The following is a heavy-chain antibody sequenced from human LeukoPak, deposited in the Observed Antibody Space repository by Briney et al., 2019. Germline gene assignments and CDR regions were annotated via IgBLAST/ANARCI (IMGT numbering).Heavy chain of an antibody. CDR2: ISAFNGNT. D-gene: IGHD2-2*01. CDR3: ARGRLSHCSSTSCYLGPGVW. V-gene: IGHV1-18*01. CDR1: GYTFTSYG. J-gene: IGHJ4*02. Sequence: ASVKVSCKASGYTFTSYGISWVRQAPGQGLEWMGWISAFNGNTNYAQKLPGRVTITTDTSTSTAYMELRRLRSDDARVYYCARGRLSHCSSTSCYLGPGVWGGQGTLVTVPS.